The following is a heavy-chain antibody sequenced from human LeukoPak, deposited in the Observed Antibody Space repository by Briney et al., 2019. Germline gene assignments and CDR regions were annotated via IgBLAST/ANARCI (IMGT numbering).Heavy chain of an antibody. Sequence: GASVKVSCKASGGTFSSYAISWVRQAPGQGLEWMGGIIPIFGTANYAQKFQGRVTITADESTSTAYMELGSLRPEDTAVYYCARDERYDSSGYPFDYWGQGTLVTVSS. D-gene: IGHD3-22*01. CDR1: GGTFSSYA. CDR3: ARDERYDSSGYPFDY. CDR2: IIPIFGTA. J-gene: IGHJ4*02. V-gene: IGHV1-69*13.